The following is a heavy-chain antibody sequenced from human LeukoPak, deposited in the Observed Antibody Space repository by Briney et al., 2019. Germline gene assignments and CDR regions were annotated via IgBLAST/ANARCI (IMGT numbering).Heavy chain of an antibody. V-gene: IGHV1-2*02. D-gene: IGHD6-13*01. CDR3: ARVRRSVAAAGTLYY. CDR2: INPNSGGT. CDR1: GYTFTGYY. Sequence: ASVKVSCKASGYTFTGYYMHWVRQAPGQGLEWMGWINPNSGGTNYAQKFQGRVTMTRDTSISTAYMELSRLRSDDTAVYYCARVRRSVAAAGTLYYWGQGTLVTVSS. J-gene: IGHJ4*02.